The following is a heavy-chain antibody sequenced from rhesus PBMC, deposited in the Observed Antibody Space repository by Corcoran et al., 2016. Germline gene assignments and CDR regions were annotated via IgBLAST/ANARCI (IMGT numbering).Heavy chain of an antibody. D-gene: IGHD4-29*01. CDR3: ARVGLRYFFDY. CDR2: IYGSGSSP. Sequence: QVHLQESGPGLVKPLETLSLTCAVSGGSVSSNYWSWLRPPPGKGLEWIGHIYGSGSSPNYNPSLKSRVTLSVDTSKNQFSLHLSSVTAADTALYYCARVGLRYFFDYWGQGVLVTVSS. J-gene: IGHJ4*01. CDR1: GGSVSSNY. V-gene: IGHV4S11*01.